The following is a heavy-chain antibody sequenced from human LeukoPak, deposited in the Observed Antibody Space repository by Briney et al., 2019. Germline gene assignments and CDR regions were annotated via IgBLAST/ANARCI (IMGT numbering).Heavy chain of an antibody. D-gene: IGHD4-17*01. CDR2: IDPTDSYT. CDR1: GYSLTSYW. Sequence: RGESLKISCKGSGYSLTSYWISWVRQMPGKGLEWMGRIDPTDSYTNYRPSFQGHVTISADKSISTVYLHWSSLKASDTAMYYCARQLRVGTVQGFDPWGQGTLVTVSS. CDR3: ARQLRVGTVQGFDP. J-gene: IGHJ5*02. V-gene: IGHV5-10-1*01.